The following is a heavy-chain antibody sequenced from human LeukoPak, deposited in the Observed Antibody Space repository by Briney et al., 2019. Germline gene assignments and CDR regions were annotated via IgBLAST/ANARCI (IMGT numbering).Heavy chain of an antibody. D-gene: IGHD3-10*01. CDR2: INPNSGGT. CDR1: GYSFTVYY. V-gene: IGHV1-2*02. CDR3: ARNIWFGESADAFDI. Sequence: GASVKVSCKASGYSFTVYYMHWVRQAPGQGLEWMGWINPNSGGTNYAQKFQGRVTMTRDTSISTAYMELSRLTSDDTAVYYCARNIWFGESADAFDIWGQGTMVTVSS. J-gene: IGHJ3*02.